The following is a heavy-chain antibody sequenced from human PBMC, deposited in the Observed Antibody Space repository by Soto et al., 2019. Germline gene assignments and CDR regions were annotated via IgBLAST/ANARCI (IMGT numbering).Heavy chain of an antibody. D-gene: IGHD2-15*01. V-gene: IGHV3-23*01. CDR3: VKNSGCFNT. J-gene: IGHJ5*02. CDR2: IDGSGGIT. CDR1: GFTFGTTD. Sequence: PGGSLRLSCAASGFTFGTTDMSWVRQAPGEGLEWVSTIDGSGGITYYADSVKGRFTISRDNSRNTVYLQMNSLRGDDTALYYCVKNSGCFNTWRQGALVTVSS.